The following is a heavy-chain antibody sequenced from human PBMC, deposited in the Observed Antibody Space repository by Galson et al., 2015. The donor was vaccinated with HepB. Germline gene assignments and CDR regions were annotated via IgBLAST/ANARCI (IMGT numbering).Heavy chain of an antibody. CDR2: ISYDGSNK. J-gene: IGHJ4*02. Sequence: SLRLSCAASGFTFRSYAMHWVRQAPGKGLEWVAVISYDGSNKYYADSVKGRFTISRDNSKNTLYLQMNSLRAEDTAVYYCARDKDDSSGSIDYWGQGTLVTVSS. CDR1: GFTFRSYA. CDR3: ARDKDDSSGSIDY. V-gene: IGHV3-30-3*01. D-gene: IGHD3-22*01.